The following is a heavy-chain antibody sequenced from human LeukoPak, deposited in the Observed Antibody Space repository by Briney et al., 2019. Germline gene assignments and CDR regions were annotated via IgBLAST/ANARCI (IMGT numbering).Heavy chain of an antibody. CDR1: GFTFSGYW. D-gene: IGHD5-18*01. V-gene: IGHV3-7*04. J-gene: IGHJ4*02. Sequence: PWGSLRLSCAASGFTFSGYWMSWVRQAPGKGLEWVANIKPDGSEKYYVDSVKGRFTISRDNAKNSLYLQMNGLRAEDTAVYYCARDRIQLWSHDYWGQGTLVTVSS. CDR3: ARDRIQLWSHDY. CDR2: IKPDGSEK.